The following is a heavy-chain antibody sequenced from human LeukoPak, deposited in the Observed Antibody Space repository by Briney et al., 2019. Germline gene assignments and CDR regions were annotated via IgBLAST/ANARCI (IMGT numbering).Heavy chain of an antibody. CDR1: GYTFTGYY. CDR3: ARMNYYYYYMDV. J-gene: IGHJ6*03. CDR2: INPNSGGT. V-gene: IGHV1-2*02. Sequence: ASVKVSCKASGYTFTGYYMHWVRQAPGQGLEWMGWINPNSGGTNYAQKFQGRVTMTRDTSISTAYMELRSLRSDDTAVYYCARMNYYYYYMDVWGKGTTVTVSS.